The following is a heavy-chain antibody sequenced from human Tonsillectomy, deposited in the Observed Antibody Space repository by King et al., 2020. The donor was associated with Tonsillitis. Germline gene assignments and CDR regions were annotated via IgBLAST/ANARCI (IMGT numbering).Heavy chain of an antibody. Sequence: VQLVESGGGLVQPGGSLRLSCTASGFTFSSFAMSWVRQAPGKGLEWVSVIYSAATITYYADPVKGRFTISRDNSKNTLYLQMNSLRAEDTAVYYCAKVRSIVGAIGAFDIWGQGTMVAVSS. CDR1: GFTFSSFA. CDR3: AKVRSIVGAIGAFDI. D-gene: IGHD1-26*01. CDR2: IYSAATIT. J-gene: IGHJ3*02. V-gene: IGHV3-23*03.